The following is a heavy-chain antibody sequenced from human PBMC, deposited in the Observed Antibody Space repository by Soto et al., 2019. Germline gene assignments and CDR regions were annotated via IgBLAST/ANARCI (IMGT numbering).Heavy chain of an antibody. CDR1: GGSISSDY. CDR3: ARGVATNEFYS. CDR2: IFYSGYT. Sequence: TSETLSLTCTVSGGSISSDYWSWIRQPPGKGLEWIGYIFYSGYTKHDPSLKSRVTISVDTSKNQFSLTLSSVTAADTAVYYCARGVATNEFYSWGQGTLVTVSS. D-gene: IGHD5-12*01. J-gene: IGHJ4*02. V-gene: IGHV4-59*01.